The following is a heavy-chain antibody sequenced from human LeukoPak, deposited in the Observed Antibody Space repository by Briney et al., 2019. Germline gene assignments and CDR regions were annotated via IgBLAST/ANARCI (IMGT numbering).Heavy chain of an antibody. J-gene: IGHJ3*02. Sequence: PSETLSLTCTVSGGSISSYYWSWIRQPPGKGLEWIGYTYYSGSTNHNPSLKSRVTVSVDTSKNQFSLNLTSVTAADTAVYYCARDLGSLWFPSPDIWGQGTMVTVSS. D-gene: IGHD3-10*01. CDR1: GGSISSYY. V-gene: IGHV4-59*01. CDR3: ARDLGSLWFPSPDI. CDR2: TYYSGST.